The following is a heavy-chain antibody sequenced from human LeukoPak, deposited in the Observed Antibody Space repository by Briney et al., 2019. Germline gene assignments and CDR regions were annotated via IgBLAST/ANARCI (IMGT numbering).Heavy chain of an antibody. Sequence: SETRSLTCTVSGGSISSYYWSWIRQPPGKGLEWIGYIYYSGSTNYSPSLKSRVTISVDTSKNQFSLKLSSVTAADTAVYYCARHSIIGGTEYAFDIWGQGTMVTVSS. J-gene: IGHJ3*02. D-gene: IGHD2-15*01. CDR3: ARHSIIGGTEYAFDI. V-gene: IGHV4-59*08. CDR1: GGSISSYY. CDR2: IYYSGST.